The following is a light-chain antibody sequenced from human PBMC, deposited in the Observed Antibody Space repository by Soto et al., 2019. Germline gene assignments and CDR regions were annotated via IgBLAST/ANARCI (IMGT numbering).Light chain of an antibody. CDR3: QRYNSAPCT. J-gene: IGKJ1*01. Sequence: DIQMTQSPSSLSASVGDRVTITCRASQGISNYLAWYQQKPGKVPKLLIYAASTLQSGVTSRFSGSGSGTDFILTISSLQPEDVATYYCQRYNSAPCTFGQGTKVEIK. CDR1: QGISNY. V-gene: IGKV1-27*01. CDR2: AAS.